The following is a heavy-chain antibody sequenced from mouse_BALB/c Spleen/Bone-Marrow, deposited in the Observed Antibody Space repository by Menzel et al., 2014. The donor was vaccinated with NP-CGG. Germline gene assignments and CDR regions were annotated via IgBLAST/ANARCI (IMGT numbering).Heavy chain of an antibody. D-gene: IGHD1-1*01. CDR1: GYSITSDYA. J-gene: IGHJ2*01. CDR2: ISYSGST. Sequence: ESGPGLVKPSQSLSLTCTVTGYSITSDYAWNWIRQFPGNKLEWMGYISYSGSTSYNPSLKSRISTTRDTSKNQFFLQLNSVTTEDTATYYCARSFTTVVEEDYFDYWGQGTTLTVSS. V-gene: IGHV3-2*02. CDR3: ARSFTTVVEEDYFDY.